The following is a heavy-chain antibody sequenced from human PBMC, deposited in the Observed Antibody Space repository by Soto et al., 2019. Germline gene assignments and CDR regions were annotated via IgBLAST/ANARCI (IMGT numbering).Heavy chain of an antibody. Sequence: LRLSCAVSGFNVSSNYMTWVRQAPGKGLEWVSLIYSGGNTYYADSVKGRFTISRDNSKNTVYLQMKGLRAEDTAVYYCARETVTYYYYYGLDVWGQGTAVTVSS. CDR3: ARETVTYYYYYGLDV. D-gene: IGHD4-4*01. CDR2: IYSGGNT. V-gene: IGHV3-53*01. J-gene: IGHJ6*02. CDR1: GFNVSSNY.